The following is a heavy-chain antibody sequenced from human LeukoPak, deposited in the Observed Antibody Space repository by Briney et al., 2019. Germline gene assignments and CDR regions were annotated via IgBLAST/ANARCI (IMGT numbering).Heavy chain of an antibody. CDR1: GFTFGSYA. V-gene: IGHV3-23*01. CDR3: AKAGLYCSGGSCYDWFDP. J-gene: IGHJ5*02. D-gene: IGHD2-15*01. CDR2: ISGSGGST. Sequence: GGSLRLSCAASGFTFGSYAMSWVRQAPGKGLEWVSAISGSGGSTYYADSVKGRFTISRDNSKNTLYLQMNSLRAEDTAVYYCAKAGLYCSGGSCYDWFDPWGQGTLVTVSS.